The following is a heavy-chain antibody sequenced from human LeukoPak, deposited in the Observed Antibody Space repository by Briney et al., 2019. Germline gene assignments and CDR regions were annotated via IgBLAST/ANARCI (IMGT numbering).Heavy chain of an antibody. V-gene: IGHV3-30-3*01. Sequence: PGRSLRLSCAASGFTFSSYAMHWVRQAPGKGLEWVAVISYDGSNKYYADSVKGRFTISRDNSKNTLYLQMNSLRAEDTAVYYCAKETYYYDSSGYYNWFDPWGQGTLVTVSS. D-gene: IGHD3-22*01. J-gene: IGHJ5*02. CDR2: ISYDGSNK. CDR1: GFTFSSYA. CDR3: AKETYYYDSSGYYNWFDP.